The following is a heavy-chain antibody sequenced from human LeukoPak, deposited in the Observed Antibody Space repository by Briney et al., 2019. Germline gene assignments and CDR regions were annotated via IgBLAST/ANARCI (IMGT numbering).Heavy chain of an antibody. CDR2: INPNSGGT. CDR1: GYTFTGYY. V-gene: IGHV1-2*02. J-gene: IGHJ4*02. Sequence: ASVKVSCKASGYTFTGYYMHWVRQAPGQGLEWMGWINPNSGGTNYAQKLQGRVTMTTDTSTSTAYMELRSLRSDDTAVYYCARDGCSGGSCYPDYWGQGTLVTVSS. CDR3: ARDGCSGGSCYPDY. D-gene: IGHD2-15*01.